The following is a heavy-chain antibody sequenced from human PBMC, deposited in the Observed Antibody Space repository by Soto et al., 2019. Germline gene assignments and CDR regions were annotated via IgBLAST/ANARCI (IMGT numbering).Heavy chain of an antibody. CDR1: GFTFRSYG. CDR2: ISYDGSNK. D-gene: IGHD6-6*01. Sequence: GGSLRLSCAASGFTFRSYGMHWVRQAPVKGLEWVAVISYDGSNKYYADSVKGRFTISRDNSKNTLYLQMNSLRAEDTAVYYCAKDRRSSSAKPSGMDVWGQGTTVTVSS. CDR3: AKDRRSSSAKPSGMDV. J-gene: IGHJ6*02. V-gene: IGHV3-30*18.